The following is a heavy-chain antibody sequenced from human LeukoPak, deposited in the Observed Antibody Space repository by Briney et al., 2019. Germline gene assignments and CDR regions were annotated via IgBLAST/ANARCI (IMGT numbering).Heavy chain of an antibody. CDR1: GFTFSDYY. D-gene: IGHD3-22*01. CDR3: AKSLDTYYYDSSV. Sequence: GGSLRLSFAASGFTFSDYYMSWIRQAPGKGLEWVSYISSSGSTIYYADSVKGRFTISRDNAKNSLYLQMNSLRAEDTAVYYCAKSLDTYYYDSSVWGQGTLVTVSS. J-gene: IGHJ4*02. V-gene: IGHV3-11*01. CDR2: ISSSGSTI.